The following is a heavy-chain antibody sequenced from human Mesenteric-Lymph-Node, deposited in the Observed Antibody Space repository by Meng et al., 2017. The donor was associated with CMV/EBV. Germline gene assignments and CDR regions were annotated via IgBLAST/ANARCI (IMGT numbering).Heavy chain of an antibody. CDR3: AKSLSSTSHRGCFDY. D-gene: IGHD2-2*01. J-gene: IGHJ4*02. CDR1: RFTFSSYA. V-gene: IGHV3-23*01. Sequence: GESLKISCAASRFTFSSYAMNWVRQAPGKGLEWVSAVGGSGTNTYYADSVTGRFTISRDNSKNTLYLQMNSLRAEDTAVYYCAKSLSSTSHRGCFDYWGQGTLVTVSS. CDR2: VGGSGTNT.